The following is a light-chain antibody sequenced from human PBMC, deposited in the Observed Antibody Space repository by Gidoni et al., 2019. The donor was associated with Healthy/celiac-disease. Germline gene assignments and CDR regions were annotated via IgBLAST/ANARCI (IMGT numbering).Light chain of an antibody. CDR1: QGISNY. V-gene: IGKV1-27*01. Sequence: DLPMTPSPSSLSASVGDRVTITCRASQGISNYLAWYQQKPGKVPKLLIYAASTLQSGVPSRFSGSGSGTDFTLTSSSLQTEEVATYYCQKYNSAPLTCGGGTKVEIK. CDR2: AAS. CDR3: QKYNSAPLT. J-gene: IGKJ4*01.